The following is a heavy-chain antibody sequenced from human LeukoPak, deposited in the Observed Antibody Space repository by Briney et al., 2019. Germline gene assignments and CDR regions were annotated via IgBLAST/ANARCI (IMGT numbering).Heavy chain of an antibody. V-gene: IGHV1-69*04. D-gene: IGHD2-15*01. CDR2: IIPILGIA. Sequence: ASVTVSCKASGGTFSSYAISWVRQAPGQGLEWMGRIIPILGIANYAQKFQGRVTITADKSTSTAYMELSSLRSEDTAVYYCAGGGGGVLDYYYYGMDVWGQGTTVTVSS. CDR1: GGTFSSYA. J-gene: IGHJ6*02. CDR3: AGGGGGVLDYYYYGMDV.